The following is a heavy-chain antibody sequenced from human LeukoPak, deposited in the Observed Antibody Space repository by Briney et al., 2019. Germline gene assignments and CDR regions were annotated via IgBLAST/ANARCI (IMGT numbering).Heavy chain of an antibody. CDR2: IYYSGST. CDR1: GGSISSSPYY. J-gene: IGHJ3*02. V-gene: IGHV4-39*01. Sequence: SETLSLTCTVSGGSISSSPYYWAWVRQPPGKGLEWIGSIYYSGSTYYNPSLKSRVTISADTSKNQFSLKLTSVTAADTAVYYCARARRITIFGVVIRDAFDIWGQGTMVTVSS. CDR3: ARARRITIFGVVIRDAFDI. D-gene: IGHD3-3*01.